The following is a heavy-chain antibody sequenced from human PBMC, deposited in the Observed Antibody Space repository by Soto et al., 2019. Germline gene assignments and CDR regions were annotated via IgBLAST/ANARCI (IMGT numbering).Heavy chain of an antibody. CDR3: ARGPYRKQQLVANEVYYYYYMDV. Sequence: ASVKVSCKASGYTFTGYYMHWVRQAPGQGLEWMGWINPNSGGTNYAQKFQGWVTMTRDTSISTAYMELSRLRSDDTAVYYCARGPYRKQQLVANEVYYYYYMDVWGKGTTVTVSS. CDR2: INPNSGGT. V-gene: IGHV1-2*04. D-gene: IGHD6-13*01. CDR1: GYTFTGYY. J-gene: IGHJ6*03.